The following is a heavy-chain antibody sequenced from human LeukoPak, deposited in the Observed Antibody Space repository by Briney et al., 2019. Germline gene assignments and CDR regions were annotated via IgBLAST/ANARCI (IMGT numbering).Heavy chain of an antibody. Sequence: GGSLRLSCAASGFTFSSYWMSWVRQAPGKGLEWVANIKQDGSEKYYVDSVKGRFTISRDNAKNSLYLQMNSLRAEDTAVYYCAREFIPPYDFWSGYYSYYFDYWGQGTLVTVSS. CDR3: AREFIPPYDFWSGYYSYYFDY. D-gene: IGHD3-3*01. CDR2: IKQDGSEK. J-gene: IGHJ4*02. CDR1: GFTFSSYW. V-gene: IGHV3-7*01.